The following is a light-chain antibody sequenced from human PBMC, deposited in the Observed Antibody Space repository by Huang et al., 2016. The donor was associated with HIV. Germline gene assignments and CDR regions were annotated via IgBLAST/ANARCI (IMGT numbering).Light chain of an antibody. Sequence: DIQMTQSPSSLSASVGDRVTITCRASQSISGYLNWYQQKPGKPPKLLISAASTLQSGVPSRFSGRGSETDFTLTISSLQPEDFATYFCQQSYSTLITFGQGTRLDIK. CDR3: QQSYSTLIT. CDR1: QSISGY. J-gene: IGKJ5*01. CDR2: AAS. V-gene: IGKV1-39*01.